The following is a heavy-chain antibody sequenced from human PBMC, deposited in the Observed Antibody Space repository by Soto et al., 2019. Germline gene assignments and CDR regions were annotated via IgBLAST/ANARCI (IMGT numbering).Heavy chain of an antibody. D-gene: IGHD4-17*01. J-gene: IGHJ6*02. CDR3: ARHATVTTSSLGYYYGMDV. CDR1: GYSFTSYW. V-gene: IGHV5-51*01. CDR2: ICPGDSDT. Sequence: PGESLKISCKGSGYSFTSYWIGWVRQMPGKGLEWMGIICPGDSDTRYSPSFRGQVTISADKSISTAYLQWSSLKASDTAMYYCARHATVTTSSLGYYYGMDVWGQGTTVTVSS.